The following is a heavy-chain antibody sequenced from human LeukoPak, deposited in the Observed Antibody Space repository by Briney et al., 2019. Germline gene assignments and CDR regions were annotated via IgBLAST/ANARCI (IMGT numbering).Heavy chain of an antibody. D-gene: IGHD4-11*01. CDR3: ARGGLQGQIDY. V-gene: IGHV1-2*06. CDR1: GYTFTGYY. Sequence: GASVKVSCKASGYTFTGYYLHWVLQAPGQGLEWMGRITPNSGVTNYAQKFQGRVAMTRDTSISTAYMELSRLRSDDTAVYHCARGGLQGQIDYWGQGTLVTVSS. CDR2: ITPNSGVT. J-gene: IGHJ4*02.